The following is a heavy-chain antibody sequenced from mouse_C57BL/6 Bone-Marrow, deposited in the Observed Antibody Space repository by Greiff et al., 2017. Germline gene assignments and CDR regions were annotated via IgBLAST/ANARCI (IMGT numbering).Heavy chain of an antibody. J-gene: IGHJ4*01. CDR3: ARRAFYYGSSSRAMDY. CDR2: ISSGGSYT. CDR1: GFTFSSYG. D-gene: IGHD1-1*01. V-gene: IGHV5-6*02. Sequence: EVKLVESGGDLVKPGGSLKLSCAASGFTFSSYGMSWVRQTPDKRLEWVATISSGGSYTYYPDSVKGRFTISRDNAKNTLYLQMSSLKSEDTAMYYCARRAFYYGSSSRAMDYWGQGTSVTVSS.